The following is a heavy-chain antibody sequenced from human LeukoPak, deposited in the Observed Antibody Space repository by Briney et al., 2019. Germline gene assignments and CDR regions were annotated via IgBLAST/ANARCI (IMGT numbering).Heavy chain of an antibody. CDR3: TRDPYSGNYGTYYYYYMDV. V-gene: IGHV3-21*01. J-gene: IGHJ6*03. CDR2: ITSSGTYT. CDR1: GFTFSNYN. Sequence: GGSLRLSCADSGFTFSNYNMNWVRQAPGKAMEWVSSITSSGTYTFYADSVKGRFTISRDNAKNSLYLQMDSLGPEDTAVYYCTRDPYSGNYGTYYYYYMDVWGKGTTVTISS. D-gene: IGHD1-26*01.